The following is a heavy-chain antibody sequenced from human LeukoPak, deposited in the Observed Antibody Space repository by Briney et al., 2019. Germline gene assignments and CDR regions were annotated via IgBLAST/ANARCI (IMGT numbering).Heavy chain of an antibody. CDR2: MNPNSGNT. CDR1: GYTFTSYD. V-gene: IGHV1-8*01. Sequence: ASVKVSCKASGYTFTSYDINWVRQATGQGLEWMGWMNPNSGNTGYAQKSQGRVTMTRNTSISTAYMELSSLRSEDTAVYYCARTQGLSGITMVRGVIVPFDYWGQGTLVTVSS. D-gene: IGHD3-10*01. J-gene: IGHJ4*02. CDR3: ARTQGLSGITMVRGVIVPFDY.